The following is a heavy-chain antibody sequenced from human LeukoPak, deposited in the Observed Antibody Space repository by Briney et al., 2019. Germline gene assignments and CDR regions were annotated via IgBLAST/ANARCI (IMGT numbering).Heavy chain of an antibody. J-gene: IGHJ4*02. CDR2: ISGSGGST. CDR1: GFTFSSYS. D-gene: IGHD5-24*01. V-gene: IGHV3-23*01. CDR3: AKDRMDTIQLSYFDY. Sequence: GGSLRLSCAASGFTFSSYSMNWVRQAPGKGLEWVSAISGSGGSTYYADSVKGRFTISRDNSKNTLYLQMNSLRAEDTAVYYCAKDRMDTIQLSYFDYWGQGTLVTVSS.